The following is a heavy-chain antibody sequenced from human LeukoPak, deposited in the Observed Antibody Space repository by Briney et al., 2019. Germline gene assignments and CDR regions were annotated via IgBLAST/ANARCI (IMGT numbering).Heavy chain of an antibody. J-gene: IGHJ4*02. D-gene: IGHD3-10*01. V-gene: IGHV3-30*02. CDR2: IRYDGSNK. CDR1: GFTFSSYG. Sequence: GGSLRLSCAASGFTFSSYGMHWVCQAPGKGLEWVAFIRYDGSNKYYADSVKGRFTISRDNSKNTLYLQMNSLRAEDTAVYYCAKDWTEILLWFGEHHTYFDYWGQGTLVTVSS. CDR3: AKDWTEILLWFGEHHTYFDY.